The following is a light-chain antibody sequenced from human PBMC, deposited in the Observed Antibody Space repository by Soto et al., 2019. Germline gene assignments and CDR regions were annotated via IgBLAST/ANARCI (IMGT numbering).Light chain of an antibody. V-gene: IGKV1-5*01. CDR3: QHYNGYPYT. CDR2: DAS. J-gene: IGKJ2*01. CDR1: QSIDNW. Sequence: DIQMTQSPSPLSASIGDRVTITRRASQSIDNWLAWYQQKPGKAPHLLIYDASRLETGVPSRFSGSGSGTEFTLTISSLQADDFATYFCQHYNGYPYTFGPGTKLEIK.